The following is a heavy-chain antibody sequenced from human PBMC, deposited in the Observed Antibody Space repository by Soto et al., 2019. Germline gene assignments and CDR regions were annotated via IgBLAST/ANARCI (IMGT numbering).Heavy chain of an antibody. CDR3: ARNSAATSYYYYGMDV. D-gene: IGHD5-12*01. Sequence: GASVKVSCKASGYTFTSYGISWVRQAPGQGLEWMGWISAYNGNTNYAQKLQGRVTMTTDTSTSTAYMELRSLRSDDTAVYYCARNSAATSYYYYGMDVWRQGTTVTVSS. J-gene: IGHJ6*02. V-gene: IGHV1-18*01. CDR1: GYTFTSYG. CDR2: ISAYNGNT.